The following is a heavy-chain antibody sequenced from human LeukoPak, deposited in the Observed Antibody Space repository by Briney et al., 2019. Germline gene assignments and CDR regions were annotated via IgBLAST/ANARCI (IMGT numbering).Heavy chain of an antibody. Sequence: SETLSLTCAVYGGSFSGYYWSWIRQPTGKGLEWIGEINHSGSTNYNPSLKSRVTISVDTSKNQFSLKLSSVTAADTAVYYCARVLGADYGDYVFDYWGQGTLVTVSS. CDR3: ARVLGADYGDYVFDY. D-gene: IGHD4-17*01. CDR2: INHSGST. V-gene: IGHV4-34*01. J-gene: IGHJ4*02. CDR1: GGSFSGYY.